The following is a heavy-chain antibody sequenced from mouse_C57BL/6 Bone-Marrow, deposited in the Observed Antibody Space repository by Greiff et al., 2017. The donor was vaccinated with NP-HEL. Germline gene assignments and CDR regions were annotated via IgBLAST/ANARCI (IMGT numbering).Heavy chain of an antibody. J-gene: IGHJ3*01. D-gene: IGHD2-3*01. V-gene: IGHV1-55*01. CDR1: GYTFTSYW. CDR3: ARYGYYWFAY. Sequence: QVQLQQSGAELVKPGASVKMSCKASGYTFTSYWITWVKQRPGQGLEWIGDIYPGGGYTNYNEKFKGKATLTADKSSSTAYMQFSSLTSEDSAIYYCARYGYYWFAYWGQGTLVTVSA. CDR2: IYPGGGYT.